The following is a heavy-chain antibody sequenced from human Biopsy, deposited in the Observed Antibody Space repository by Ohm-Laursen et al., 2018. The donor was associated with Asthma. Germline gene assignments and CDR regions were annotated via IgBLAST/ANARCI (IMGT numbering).Heavy chain of an antibody. J-gene: IGHJ4*03. Sequence: SLRLSCAASGFTVSRDYMFWVRQAPGKGLEWVSVIYSGGTSHTADSVRGRFTISRDYSKNTLYLQMHSLRAEDTAVYYCARGDSSGWSQYYFDYWGQGTTVTVSS. CDR3: ARGDSSGWSQYYFDY. D-gene: IGHD6-19*01. CDR1: GFTVSRDY. CDR2: IYSGGTS. V-gene: IGHV3-53*01.